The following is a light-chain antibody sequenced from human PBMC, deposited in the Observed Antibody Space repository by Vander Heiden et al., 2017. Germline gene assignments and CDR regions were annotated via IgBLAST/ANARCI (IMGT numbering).Light chain of an antibody. V-gene: IGKV3-15*01. CDR2: DGS. CDR3: QQYDNCPPLT. CDR1: QNLGNK. J-gene: IGKJ4*01. Sequence: EVVMPQSTDNLSVSPGEGATLSFRPRQNLGNKLACDQQKPGQAPRLLIYDGSTRATGTPATFSGTGSGTEFTLTISNLQSEDFAIYYCQQYDNCPPLTFGGGTKVDIK.